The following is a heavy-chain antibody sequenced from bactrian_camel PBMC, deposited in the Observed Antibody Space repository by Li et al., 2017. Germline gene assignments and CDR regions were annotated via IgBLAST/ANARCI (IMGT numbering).Heavy chain of an antibody. D-gene: IGHD5*01. V-gene: IGHV3S53*01. CDR2: SRSGGTP. J-gene: IGHJ4*01. CDR1: GMLNSYYC. Sequence: HVQLVESGGDSVQAGRSLKLSCSISGMLNSYYCIGWLRQAPGKGLDWVATSRSGGTPLYTDSVEGRFTLSRDNDKNVVYLQMNSLQVEDTGLYYCVTTAYWGQGTQVTVS. CDR3: VTTAY.